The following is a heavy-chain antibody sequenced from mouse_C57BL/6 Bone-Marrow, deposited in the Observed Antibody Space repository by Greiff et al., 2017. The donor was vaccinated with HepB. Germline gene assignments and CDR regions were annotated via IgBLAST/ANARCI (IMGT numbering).Heavy chain of an antibody. CDR2: INPGSGGT. V-gene: IGHV1-54*01. D-gene: IGHD2-4*01. CDR3: ARSYDWDAMDY. J-gene: IGHJ4*01. CDR1: GYAFTNYL. Sequence: VQLQQSGAELVRPGTSVKVSCKASGYAFTNYLIEWVKQRPGQGLEWIGVINPGSGGTNYNGKFKGKATLTADKSSSTAYMQLSSLTSEDSAVYFCARSYDWDAMDYWGQGTSVTVSS.